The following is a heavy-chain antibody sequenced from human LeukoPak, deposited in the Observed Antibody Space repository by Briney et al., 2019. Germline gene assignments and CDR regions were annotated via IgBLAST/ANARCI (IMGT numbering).Heavy chain of an antibody. D-gene: IGHD3-3*01. J-gene: IGHJ4*02. CDR1: GFTFSSYS. CDR3: ARGSITIFGVACEFDY. CDR2: ISSSSSTI. Sequence: GGSLRLSCAASGFTFSSYSMNWVRQAPGKGLEWVSYISSSSSTIYYADSVKGRFTISRDNAKNSLYLQMNSLRAEDTAVYYCARGSITIFGVACEFDYWGQGTLVTVSS. V-gene: IGHV3-48*01.